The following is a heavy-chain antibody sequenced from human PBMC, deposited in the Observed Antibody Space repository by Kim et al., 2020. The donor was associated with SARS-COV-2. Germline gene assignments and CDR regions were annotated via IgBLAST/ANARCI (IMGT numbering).Heavy chain of an antibody. J-gene: IGHJ4*02. CDR3: AREYSSGWYYFDY. D-gene: IGHD6-19*01. Sequence: YAGSVKGRFTISRDNSKNTMYLQMNSLRAEDTAVYYCAREYSSGWYYFDYWGQGTLVTVSS. V-gene: IGHV3-33*01.